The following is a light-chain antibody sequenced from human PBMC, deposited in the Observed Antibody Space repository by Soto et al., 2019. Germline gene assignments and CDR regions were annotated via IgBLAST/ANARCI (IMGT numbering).Light chain of an antibody. J-gene: IGLJ3*02. V-gene: IGLV2-14*01. Sequence: QSVLTQPASVSGSPGQSITISCTGTTSDIGNYKYVSWYQQHPGKAPKLIIYEVSNRPSRVSDRFSGSKSGNTASLTVSGLQPEDDADYYCSSYTTSNTVVFGGGTKVTVL. CDR3: SSYTTSNTVV. CDR1: TSDIGNYKY. CDR2: EVS.